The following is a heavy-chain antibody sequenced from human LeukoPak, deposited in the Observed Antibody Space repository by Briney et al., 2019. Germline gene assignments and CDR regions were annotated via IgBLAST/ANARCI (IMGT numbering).Heavy chain of an antibody. V-gene: IGHV1-2*02. J-gene: IGHJ4*02. CDR2: INPDSGET. CDR1: GHTFTDYY. Sequence: ASVKASCKTSGHTFTDYYIHWVRQAPGQGLEWMGWINPDSGETKSAKKFQGRVTMTGDTPISTAYMELSRVTSDDTAVYYCARDRDYSKTERGFDYWGQGTLVTVSS. CDR3: ARDRDYSKTERGFDY. D-gene: IGHD4-11*01.